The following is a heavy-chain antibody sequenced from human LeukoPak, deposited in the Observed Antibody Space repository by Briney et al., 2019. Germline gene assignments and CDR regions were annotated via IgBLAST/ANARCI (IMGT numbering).Heavy chain of an antibody. CDR2: INHSGST. D-gene: IGHD2-15*01. J-gene: IGHJ4*02. CDR1: GGSFSGYY. Sequence: SETLSLTCAVYGGSFSGYYWSWIRQPPGKGLEWIGEINHSGSTNYNPSLKSRVTISVDTSKNQFSLKLSSVTAADTAVYYCARDWGVIPTATTCSANSCYSRFDYWGQGTLVTVSS. V-gene: IGHV4-34*01. CDR3: ARDWGVIPTATTCSANSCYSRFDY.